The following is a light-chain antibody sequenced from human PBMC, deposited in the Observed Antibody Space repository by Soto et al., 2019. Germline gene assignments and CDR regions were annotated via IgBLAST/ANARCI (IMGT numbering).Light chain of an antibody. CDR1: RSVSSN. Sequence: EVVMTQSPATLSVSPGERATLSCRASRSVSSNLAWYQQKPGQPPRLLIYGASTRATGIPARFSGSGSGTEFTLTISSLQSEDFAVYYCQQYDNWPPYTFGQGTKLVIK. J-gene: IGKJ2*01. CDR3: QQYDNWPPYT. CDR2: GAS. V-gene: IGKV3-15*01.